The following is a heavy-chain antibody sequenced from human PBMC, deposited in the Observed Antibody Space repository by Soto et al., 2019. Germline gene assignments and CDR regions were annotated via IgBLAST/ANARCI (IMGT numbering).Heavy chain of an antibody. CDR3: ARGDSSTCTFPTDY. D-gene: IGHD6-6*01. Sequence: QVQLVQSGAEVKKPGASVKVSCKASGYTFASYDINWVRQATGQGLEWMGWMNPKSGNTGYAQKFQGRVTMTRNTSISTAYMELSSLTSGDTAVYYCARGDSSTCTFPTDYWGQGTLVTVSS. V-gene: IGHV1-8*01. J-gene: IGHJ4*02. CDR2: MNPKSGNT. CDR1: GYTFASYD.